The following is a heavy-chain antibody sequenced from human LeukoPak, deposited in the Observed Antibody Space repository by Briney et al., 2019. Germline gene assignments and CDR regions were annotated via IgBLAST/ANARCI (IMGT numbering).Heavy chain of an antibody. CDR1: GYSSTNYG. CDR2: MNPNSGNT. Sequence: ASVKVSCKASGYSSTNYGISWVRQAPGQGLEWMGWMNPNSGNTGYAQKFQGRVTMTRNTSISTAYMELSSLRSEDTAVYYCARGGAGLLWFGESNYYMDVWGKGTTVTISS. J-gene: IGHJ6*03. V-gene: IGHV1-8*02. CDR3: ARGGAGLLWFGESNYYMDV. D-gene: IGHD3-10*01.